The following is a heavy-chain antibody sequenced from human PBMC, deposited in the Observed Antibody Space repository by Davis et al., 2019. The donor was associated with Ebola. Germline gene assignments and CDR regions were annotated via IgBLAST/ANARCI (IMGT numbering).Heavy chain of an antibody. V-gene: IGHV3-73*01. CDR3: TVTVTTLDY. CDR1: GFTFSGSA. Sequence: ETLSLTCAASGFTFSGSAMHWVRQASGKGLEWVGRIRSKANSYATAYAASVKGRFTISRDDSKNTAYLQMNSLKTEDTAVYYCTVTVTTLDYWGQGTLVTVSS. CDR2: IRSKANSYAT. J-gene: IGHJ4*02. D-gene: IGHD4-17*01.